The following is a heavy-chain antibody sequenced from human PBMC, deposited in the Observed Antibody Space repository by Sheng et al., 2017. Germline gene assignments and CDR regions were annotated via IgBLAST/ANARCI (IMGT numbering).Heavy chain of an antibody. D-gene: IGHD2-21*02. CDR2: IYSGGGT. J-gene: IGHJ4*02. Sequence: EVQLVESGGGLIQPGGSLRLSCAASGFTISNNYMTWVRQAPGKGLEWVSLIYSGGGTYYADSVKGRFNISRDNSKNTLSLQMNSLRVEDTAVYYCAGYPGVTGSWGQGTLVTVSS. CDR3: AGYPGVTGS. CDR1: GFTISNNY. V-gene: IGHV3-53*01.